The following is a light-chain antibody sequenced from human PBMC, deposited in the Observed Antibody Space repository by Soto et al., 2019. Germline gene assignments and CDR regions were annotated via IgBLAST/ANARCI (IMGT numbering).Light chain of an antibody. CDR3: QQYNNWPPIT. V-gene: IGKV3-20*01. J-gene: IGKJ5*01. Sequence: EIVLTQSPGTLSLSPGERASLSCRASQSIANSLAWYQQKPGQAPRLLIFGASNRATGIPDRFSGSGSGTDFTLTISRLEPEDFAVYHCQQYNNWPPITFGQGTRLEIK. CDR2: GAS. CDR1: QSIANS.